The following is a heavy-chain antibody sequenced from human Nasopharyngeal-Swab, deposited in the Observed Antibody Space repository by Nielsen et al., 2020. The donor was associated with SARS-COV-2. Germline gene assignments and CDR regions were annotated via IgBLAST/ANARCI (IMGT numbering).Heavy chain of an antibody. CDR3: AHKKNWNFDY. V-gene: IGHV2-5*02. Sequence: RQAPGKALEWLTLLYGDDGKTYSPSLQSRLTITKDTSKNQGVLTMTNMEPGEKETYYCAHKKNWNFDYWGQGIPVTVSS. J-gene: IGHJ4*02. D-gene: IGHD1-1*01. CDR2: LYGDDGK.